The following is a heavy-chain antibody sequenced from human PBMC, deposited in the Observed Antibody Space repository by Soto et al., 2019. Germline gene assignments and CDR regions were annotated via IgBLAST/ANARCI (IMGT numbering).Heavy chain of an antibody. CDR1: GFTFSIYS. CDR3: AGDVGKVSDY. V-gene: IGHV3-48*02. Sequence: GGSLRLSCAASGFTFSIYSMNWVRQAPGKGLEWVSYISTSSDTIYSADSVKGRFTISRDNAKNSLSLQMNSLRDEDTAVYYCAGDVGKVSDYWGQGTLVTVSS. D-gene: IGHD7-27*01. J-gene: IGHJ4*02. CDR2: ISTSSDTI.